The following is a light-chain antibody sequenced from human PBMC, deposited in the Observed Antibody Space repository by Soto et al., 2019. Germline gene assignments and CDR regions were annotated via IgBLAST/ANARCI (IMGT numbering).Light chain of an antibody. CDR3: AAWDDSLNGFV. V-gene: IGLV1-44*01. J-gene: IGLJ1*01. Sequence: QSVLTQPPSASGTPGQRVPISCSGSTSNIGSNTVNWYQQLPGTAPELLIYSDNQRPSGVPDRFSGSKSGTSASLAISGLQSEDEADYYCAAWDDSLNGFVFGTGTKLTVL. CDR2: SDN. CDR1: TSNIGSNT.